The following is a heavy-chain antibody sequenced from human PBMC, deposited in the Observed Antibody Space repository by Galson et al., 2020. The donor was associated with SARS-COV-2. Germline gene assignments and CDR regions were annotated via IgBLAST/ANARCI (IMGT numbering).Heavy chain of an antibody. Sequence: GPTLVKPTETLTLTCTVSGFSPSNARMGVSWIRQPPGKALEWLAHIFSTDEKSYSTSLKSRLTISKDTSKSQVVLTMTNMDPVDPATYYRARAQVFWSGSACFYCYSMDGWGKGTTFTVAS. D-gene: IGHD3-3*01. J-gene: IGHJ6*03. CDR3: ARAQVFWSGSACFYCYSMDG. CDR2: IFSTDEK. V-gene: IGHV2-26*01. CDR1: GFSPSNARMG.